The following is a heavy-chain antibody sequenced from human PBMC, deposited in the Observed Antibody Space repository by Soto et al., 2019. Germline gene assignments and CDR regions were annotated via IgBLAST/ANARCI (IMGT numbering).Heavy chain of an antibody. Sequence: GESLKISCQASGYSFTSYYIAWVRQMPGKGLEWVGIIYPRDSHTTYSPSFQGQVSFSSDKTINTAYLRWNSLKASDSAVYYSARGVCISPDSGRPYYHMDFWGQGTTVTVS. V-gene: IGHV5-51*01. D-gene: IGHD2-2*01. CDR1: GYSFTSYY. CDR2: IYPRDSHT. J-gene: IGHJ6*02. CDR3: ARGVCISPDSGRPYYHMDF.